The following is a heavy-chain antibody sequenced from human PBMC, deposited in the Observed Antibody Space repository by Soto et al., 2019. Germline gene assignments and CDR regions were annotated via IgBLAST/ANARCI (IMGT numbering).Heavy chain of an antibody. CDR3: ARELLGY. J-gene: IGHJ4*02. CDR1: GYTFISYA. D-gene: IGHD2-15*01. Sequence: ASVKVSCKASGYTFISYARHWVRQAPGQRLEWMGWINAGNGNTKYSQKFQGRVTITRDTSASTAYMELSSLRSEGTAVYYCARELLGYWGQGTLVTVSS. CDR2: INAGNGNT. V-gene: IGHV1-3*01.